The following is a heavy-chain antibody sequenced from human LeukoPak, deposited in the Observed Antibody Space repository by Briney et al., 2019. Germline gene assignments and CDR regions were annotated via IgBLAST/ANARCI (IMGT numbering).Heavy chain of an antibody. V-gene: IGHV1-2*02. CDR3: ARDLSGEWLYHWFDP. D-gene: IGHD3-3*01. J-gene: IGHJ5*02. CDR2: INPNSGGT. CDR1: GYTFTGYY. Sequence: GASVKASCKASGYTFTGYYMHWVRQAPGQGLEWMGWINPNSGGTNYAQKFQGRVTMTRDTSISTAYMELSRLRSDDTAVYYCARDLSGEWLYHWFDPWGQGTLVTVSS.